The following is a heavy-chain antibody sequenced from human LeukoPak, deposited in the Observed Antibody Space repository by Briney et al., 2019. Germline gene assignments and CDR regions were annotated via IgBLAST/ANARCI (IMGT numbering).Heavy chain of an antibody. CDR1: GGSISSSSYY. D-gene: IGHD3-16*01. V-gene: IGHV4-61*05. CDR2: IYYSGST. CDR3: ARVPRWGTRYQKRGYNWFDP. J-gene: IGHJ5*02. Sequence: SETLSLTCTVSGGSISSSSYYWGWIRQPPGKGLEWIGYIYYSGSTSYNPSLKSRVTISVDTSKNQFSLKLSSVTAADTAVYYCARVPRWGTRYQKRGYNWFDPWGQGTLVTVSS.